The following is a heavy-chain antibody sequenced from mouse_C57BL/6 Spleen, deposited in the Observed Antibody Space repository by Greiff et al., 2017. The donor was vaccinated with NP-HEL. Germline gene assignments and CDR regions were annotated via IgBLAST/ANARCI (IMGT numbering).Heavy chain of an antibody. CDR2: ISSGSSTI. Sequence: EVNLVESGGGLVKPGGSLKLSCAASGFTFSDYGMHWVRQAPEKGLEWVAYISSGSSTIYYADTVKGRFTISRDNAKNTLFLQMTSLRSEDTAMYYCARSLFYGNFAYWGQGTLVTVSA. CDR3: ARSLFYGNFAY. CDR1: GFTFSDYG. V-gene: IGHV5-17*01. J-gene: IGHJ3*01. D-gene: IGHD2-1*01.